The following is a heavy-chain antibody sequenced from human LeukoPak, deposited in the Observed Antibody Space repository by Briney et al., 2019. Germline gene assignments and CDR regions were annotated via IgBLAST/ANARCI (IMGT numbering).Heavy chain of an antibody. D-gene: IGHD3-10*01. V-gene: IGHV3-23*01. CDR1: GFTFNTYA. J-gene: IGHJ6*02. Sequence: GGSLRLSCAASGFTFNTYAMSWVRQAPGKGLEWVSGVSGSGGNTYCADSVKGRFTISRDNSKNMYLQMNSLRAEDTAVYYCAKDLISMVRGSPMDVWGQGTTVTVSS. CDR2: VSGSGGNT. CDR3: AKDLISMVRGSPMDV.